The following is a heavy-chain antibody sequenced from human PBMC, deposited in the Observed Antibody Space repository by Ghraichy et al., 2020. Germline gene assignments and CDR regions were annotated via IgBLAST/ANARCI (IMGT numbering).Heavy chain of an antibody. CDR1: GFTLSSYS. J-gene: IGHJ6*02. CDR2: ITSSSRFI. Sequence: GGSLRLSCVGSGFTLSSYSMNWVRQAPGKGLEWVSYITSSSRFISYAYSVKGRFTVSSDNAQNLLFLQMKSLRDEDTAVYYCAGGSTVVRYYYYDGMDVWGQGTTVTVPS. V-gene: IGHV3-48*02. CDR3: AGGSTVVRYYYYDGMDV. D-gene: IGHD4-23*01.